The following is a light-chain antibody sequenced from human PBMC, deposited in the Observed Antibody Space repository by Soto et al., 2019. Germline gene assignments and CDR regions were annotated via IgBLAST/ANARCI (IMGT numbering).Light chain of an antibody. CDR2: EVS. CDR3: SSYAGSNNFGV. J-gene: IGLJ1*01. Sequence: ALTQPPSASVSPCQSFTISCTGNSIDVGGYNYVSWYQQHPGKAPKIKIYEVSKLPSGVPDRFSGSKSGNTASLTVSGLQAEDEADYYCSSYAGSNNFGVFGTGTKVTVL. V-gene: IGLV2-8*01. CDR1: SIDVGGYNY.